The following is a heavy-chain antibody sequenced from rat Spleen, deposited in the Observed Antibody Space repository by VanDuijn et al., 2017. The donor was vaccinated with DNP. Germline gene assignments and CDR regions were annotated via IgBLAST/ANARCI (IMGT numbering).Heavy chain of an antibody. CDR1: GYTFTSYY. D-gene: IGHD1-12*02. J-gene: IGHJ3*01. V-gene: IGHV1-43*01. CDR3: AREASLGITMMVPTGFFAY. Sequence: QVQLQQSGAELAKPGSSVKISCKASGYTFTSYYISWIKQTTGQGLEYIGYINSGSGGTNYNGKFKGKATLTVDKSSSTAFMQLSSLTPDDSAVYYCAREASLGITMMVPTGFFAYWGQGTLVTVSS. CDR2: INSGSGGT.